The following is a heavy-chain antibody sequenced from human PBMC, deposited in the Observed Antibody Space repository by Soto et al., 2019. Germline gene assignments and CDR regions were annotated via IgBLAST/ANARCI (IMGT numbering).Heavy chain of an antibody. Sequence: SETLSLTCTVSGGSISSCRYYWGWIRQPPGKGLEWIGSIYYSGSNYYNPSLKSRVTISVDTSKNQFSLKLSSVTAADTAVYYCASRLGSSSSETFDYWGQGTLVTVS. J-gene: IGHJ4*02. D-gene: IGHD3-16*01. V-gene: IGHV4-39*01. CDR2: IYYSGSN. CDR3: ASRLGSSSSETFDY. CDR1: GGSISSCRYY.